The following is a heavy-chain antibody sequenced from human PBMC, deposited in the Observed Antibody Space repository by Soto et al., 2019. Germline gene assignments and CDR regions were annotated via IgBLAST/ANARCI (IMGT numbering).Heavy chain of an antibody. Sequence: ASLKVSCKASGFSLTGYYFHWIRAAPGQGLEWLGFINPDTGGTTYAQKFQGRVTLTWDTSINTAYMERSSLRPDDTAMYYCARERYQVLPDGMDXWGQGTPVTVS. CDR3: ARERYQVLPDGMDX. CDR2: INPDTGGT. J-gene: IGHJ6*02. CDR1: GFSLTGYY. D-gene: IGHD2-2*01. V-gene: IGHV1-2*02.